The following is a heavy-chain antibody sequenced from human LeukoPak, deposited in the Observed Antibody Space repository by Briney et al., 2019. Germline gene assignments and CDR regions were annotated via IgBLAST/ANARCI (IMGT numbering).Heavy chain of an antibody. V-gene: IGHV5-51*01. D-gene: IGHD3-22*01. CDR1: GYSFTSYW. CDR2: IYPGDSDT. J-gene: IGHJ4*02. Sequence: GESLKISCNGSGYSFTSYWIGWVRQMSGKGLEWMGIIYPGDSDTRYSPSFQGQVTISADKSISTAYLQWSSLKASDTAMYYCARHGLYYYDSSGPDYWGQGTLVTVSS. CDR3: ARHGLYYYDSSGPDY.